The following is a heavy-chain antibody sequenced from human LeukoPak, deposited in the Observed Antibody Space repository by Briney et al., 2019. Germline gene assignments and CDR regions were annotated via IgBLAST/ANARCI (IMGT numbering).Heavy chain of an antibody. Sequence: QSGRSLRLSCAASGFTFSSYAMHWVRQAPGKGLEWVAVISHDGSNKYYADFVKGRFTISRDNSKNTLDLQMNSLSAEDTAVYYCARDLGYSYGTPYFYYGMDVWGKGTTVTVSS. J-gene: IGHJ6*04. D-gene: IGHD5-18*01. CDR2: ISHDGSNK. V-gene: IGHV3-30*04. CDR3: ARDLGYSYGTPYFYYGMDV. CDR1: GFTFSSYA.